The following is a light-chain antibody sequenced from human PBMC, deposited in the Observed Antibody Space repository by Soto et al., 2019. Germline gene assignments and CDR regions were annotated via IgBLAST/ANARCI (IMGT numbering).Light chain of an antibody. V-gene: IGLV2-23*02. J-gene: IGLJ2*01. Sequence: QSVLTQPASVSGSPGQSITISCTGTSSDVGSYNLVSWYLQHPGKAPKLIIYEVTKRPSGVSNRFSGSKSGNTASLTISGLQAEDEADYYCCSYAGRSTLVFGGGNKLTVL. CDR3: CSYAGRSTLV. CDR1: SSDVGSYNL. CDR2: EVT.